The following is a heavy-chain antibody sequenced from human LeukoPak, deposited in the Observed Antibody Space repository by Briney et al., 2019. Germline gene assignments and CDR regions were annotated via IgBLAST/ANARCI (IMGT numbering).Heavy chain of an antibody. V-gene: IGHV4-4*07. CDR1: GGSISSYY. CDR2: IYTSGST. Sequence: WETLSLTCTVSGGSISSYYWSWIRQPAGKGLEWIGRIYTSGSTNYNPSLKSRVTMSVDTSKNQFSLKLSTVTAADTAVYYCAGEDTAKEYYFYYLGRGSLVTASS. J-gene: IGHJ4*02. D-gene: IGHD5-18*01. CDR3: AGEDTAKEYYFYY.